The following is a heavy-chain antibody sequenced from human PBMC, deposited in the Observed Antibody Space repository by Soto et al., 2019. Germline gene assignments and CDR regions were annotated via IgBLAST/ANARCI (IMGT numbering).Heavy chain of an antibody. CDR2: IIPILGIA. J-gene: IGHJ5*02. V-gene: IGHV1-69*08. D-gene: IGHD4-17*01. CDR3: ARDYGDYFHWFDP. Sequence: QVQLVQSGAEVKKPGSSVKVSCKASGGTFSSYTISWVRQAPGQGLEWMGRIIPILGIANYAQKFQGRVTNTADKSTSTAYMELSSLSSEDTAVYYCARDYGDYFHWFDPWGQGTLVTVSS. CDR1: GGTFSSYT.